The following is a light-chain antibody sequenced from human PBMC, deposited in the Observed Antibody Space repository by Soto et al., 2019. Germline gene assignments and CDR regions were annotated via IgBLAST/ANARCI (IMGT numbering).Light chain of an antibody. CDR3: QQYNSYSIFT. CDR2: KAS. CDR1: QNVRNW. Sequence: DIQMTQSPSALFASVGDRVIITCRASQNVRNWMAWYQQKPGKAPKLLIYKASSLESGVPSRFSGSGSGTEFTLTISSLQPDDFATYYCQQYNSYSIFTFGPGTKVDIK. V-gene: IGKV1-5*03. J-gene: IGKJ3*01.